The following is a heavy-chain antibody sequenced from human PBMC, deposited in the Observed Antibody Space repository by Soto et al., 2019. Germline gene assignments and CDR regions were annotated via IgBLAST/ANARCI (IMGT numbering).Heavy chain of an antibody. CDR2: IYYSGST. CDR1: GGSISSYY. J-gene: IGHJ6*02. V-gene: IGHV4-59*08. Sequence: QVQLQESGPGLVKPSETLSLTCTVSGGSISSYYWSWIRQPPGKGLEWIGYIYYSGSTNYNPSLKRRVTISVDTAKNQFSLKLSSVTAADTAVYYCARHSPGYYYGMDVWGQGTTVTVSS. CDR3: ARHSPGYYYGMDV.